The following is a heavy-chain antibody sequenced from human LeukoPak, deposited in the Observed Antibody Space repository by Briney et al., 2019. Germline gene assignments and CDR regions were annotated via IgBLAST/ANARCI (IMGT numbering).Heavy chain of an antibody. V-gene: IGHV3-23*01. D-gene: IGHD3-3*01. J-gene: IGHJ4*02. CDR3: AGSVWSGRGYFDY. CDR1: GFTFSSYA. CDR2: ISGSGGST. Sequence: PGGSLRLSCAASGFTFSSYAMSWVRRAPGKGLEWVSAISGSGGSTYYADSVKGRFTISRDNSKNTLYLQMNSLRAEDTAVYYCAGSVWSGRGYFDYWGQGTLVTVSS.